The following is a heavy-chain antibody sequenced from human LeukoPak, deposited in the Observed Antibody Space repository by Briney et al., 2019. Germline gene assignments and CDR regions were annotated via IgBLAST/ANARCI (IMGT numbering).Heavy chain of an antibody. CDR2: ISYDGSNK. CDR1: GFTFSSYA. CDR3: ARDFRVGGPFDY. Sequence: GGSLRLSCAASGFTFSSYAMHWVRQAPGKGLEWVAVISYDGSNKYYADSVKGRFTISRDNSKNTLYLQMNSLRAEDTAVYYCARDFRVGGPFDYWGQGTLVTVSS. D-gene: IGHD4-23*01. J-gene: IGHJ4*02. V-gene: IGHV3-30-3*01.